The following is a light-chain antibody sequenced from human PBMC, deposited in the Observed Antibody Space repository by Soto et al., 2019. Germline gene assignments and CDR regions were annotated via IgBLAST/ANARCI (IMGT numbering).Light chain of an antibody. CDR1: QSINSY. V-gene: IGKV1-39*01. CDR2: GAS. CDR3: QQSYSTPRT. J-gene: IGKJ1*01. Sequence: DIQMTQSPSSLSASVGDRVTITCRASQSINSYLNWYQQKPGKAPKLLIYGASSLQGGVPSRFSGSGSGTDFTLTSSSLQPEDFTTYYCQQSYSTPRTFGQGTKVEIK.